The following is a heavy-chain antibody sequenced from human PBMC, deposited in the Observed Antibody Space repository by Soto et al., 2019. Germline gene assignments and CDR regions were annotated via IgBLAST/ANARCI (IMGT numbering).Heavy chain of an antibody. Sequence: ASVKVSCKASGYTFTSYGISWVRQAPGQGLEWMGWISAYNGNTNYAQKLQGRVTMTTDTSTSTAYMELRSLRSDDTAVYYCARKDRGVYCSGGSCYPDPYYYGMDVWGQGTTVTSP. J-gene: IGHJ6*02. CDR1: GYTFTSYG. D-gene: IGHD2-15*01. V-gene: IGHV1-18*04. CDR2: ISAYNGNT. CDR3: ARKDRGVYCSGGSCYPDPYYYGMDV.